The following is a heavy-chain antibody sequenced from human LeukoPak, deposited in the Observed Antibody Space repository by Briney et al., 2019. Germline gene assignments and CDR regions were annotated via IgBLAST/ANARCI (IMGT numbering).Heavy chain of an antibody. J-gene: IGHJ4*02. Sequence: SETLSLTCAIYGGSFSGYYGSWIRQPPGKGLEWIGEINHSGSTNYNPSLKSRVTISVDTSKNQFSLKLSSVTAADTAVYYCARKTPGYSYGTGFDYWGQGTLVTVSS. V-gene: IGHV4-34*01. CDR3: ARKTPGYSYGTGFDY. CDR2: INHSGST. CDR1: GGSFSGYY. D-gene: IGHD5-18*01.